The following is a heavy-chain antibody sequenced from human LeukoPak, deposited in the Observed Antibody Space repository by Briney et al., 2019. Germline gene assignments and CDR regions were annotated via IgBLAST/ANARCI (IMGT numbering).Heavy chain of an antibody. Sequence: GGSLRLSCAASGFTFSSYSMNWVRQAPGKWLEWVSSISSSSSYIYYADSVKGRFTISRDNAKNSLYLQMNRLRAEDTAVYYCARAQVAGGSGVDYWGQGTLVTVSS. CDR3: ARAQVAGGSGVDY. CDR1: GFTFSSYS. CDR2: ISSSSSYI. D-gene: IGHD5-12*01. V-gene: IGHV3-21*01. J-gene: IGHJ4*02.